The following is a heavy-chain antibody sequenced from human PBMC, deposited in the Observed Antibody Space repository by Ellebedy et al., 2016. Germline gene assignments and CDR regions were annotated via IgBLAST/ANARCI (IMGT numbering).Heavy chain of an antibody. Sequence: GGSLRLSXAASGFTFSSYWMSWVRQAPGKGLEWVANIKQDGSEKYYVDSVKGRFTISRDNAKNSLYLQMNSLRAEDTAVYYCASDPTYNPVWYEDAFDIWGQGTMVTVSS. J-gene: IGHJ3*02. CDR2: IKQDGSEK. CDR3: ASDPTYNPVWYEDAFDI. D-gene: IGHD1-14*01. V-gene: IGHV3-7*04. CDR1: GFTFSSYW.